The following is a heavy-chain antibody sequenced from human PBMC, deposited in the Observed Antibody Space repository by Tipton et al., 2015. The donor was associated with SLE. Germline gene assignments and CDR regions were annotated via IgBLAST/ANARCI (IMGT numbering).Heavy chain of an antibody. J-gene: IGHJ1*01. V-gene: IGHV4-34*01. CDR3: ATMAAATDS. CDR1: GEPFSGSY. CDR2: INHSGTV. D-gene: IGHD2-15*01. Sequence: TLSLTCAVYGEPFSGSYWTWARQPPGKGLEWIGEINHSGTVNYNPSLKSRVTISVDTSKNQFSLKLSSVTAADTAVYYCATMAAATDSWGQGTLVTVSS.